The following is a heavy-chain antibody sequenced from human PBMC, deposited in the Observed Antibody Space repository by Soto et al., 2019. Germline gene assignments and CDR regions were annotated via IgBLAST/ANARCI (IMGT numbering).Heavy chain of an antibody. CDR2: IYYSGST. CDR3: ASATTGRRYYHYYMDV. D-gene: IGHD1-1*01. J-gene: IGHJ6*03. CDR1: GGSISSYY. V-gene: IGHV4-59*01. Sequence: SETLSLTCTVSGGSISSYYWSWIRQPPGKGLEWIGYIYYSGSTNYNPSLKSRVTISVDTSKNQFSLKLSSVTAADTAVYYCASATTGRRYYHYYMDVWGKGTTVTVSS.